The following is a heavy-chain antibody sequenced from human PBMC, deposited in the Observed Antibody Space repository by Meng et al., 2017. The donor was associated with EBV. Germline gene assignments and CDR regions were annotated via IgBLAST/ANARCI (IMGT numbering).Heavy chain of an antibody. CDR3: ASADHYGDYVFEY. D-gene: IGHD4-17*01. CDR2: IIPLFHTT. J-gene: IGHJ4*02. Sequence: QVPLIQSAPGLKHPGPSVKVPCHTSGSILRSFPIICVRPAPGQGLEWMGGIIPLFHTTNYAQKFQGRLHIIADESSATTYMELSTLRSEDTAIYYCASADHYGDYVFEYWGQGTLVTVSS. V-gene: IGHV1-69*01. CDR1: GSILRSFP.